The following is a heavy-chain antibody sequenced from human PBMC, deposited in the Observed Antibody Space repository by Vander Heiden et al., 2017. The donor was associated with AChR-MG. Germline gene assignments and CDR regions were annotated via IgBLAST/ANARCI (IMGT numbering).Heavy chain of an antibody. J-gene: IGHJ4*02. D-gene: IGHD3-9*01. CDR1: GFTFSSYG. Sequence: QVQLVESGGGVVQPGRSLRLSCAASGFTFSSYGMHWVRQAPGKGLEWVAVISYDGSNKYYADSVKGRFTISRDNSKNTLYLQMNSLRAEDTAVYYCAKTLGILTGYTLFDYWGQGTLVTVSS. V-gene: IGHV3-30*18. CDR3: AKTLGILTGYTLFDY. CDR2: ISYDGSNK.